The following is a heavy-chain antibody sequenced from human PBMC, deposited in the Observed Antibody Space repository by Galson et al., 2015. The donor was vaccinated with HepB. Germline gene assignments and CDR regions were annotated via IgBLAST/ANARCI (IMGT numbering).Heavy chain of an antibody. V-gene: IGHV4-30-2*01. CDR2: IYHSGTT. CDR3: AAGRGYFYYGMDV. Sequence: TLSLTCAVSGGSISSGDYSWSWIRQPPGKGLEWIGYIYHSGTTYYNPSLKGRVTISVDRSKNQFSLKVRSVTAADTAVYYCAAGRGYFYYGMDVWGQGTTVTVSS. D-gene: IGHD5-24*01. CDR1: GGSISSGDYS. J-gene: IGHJ6*02.